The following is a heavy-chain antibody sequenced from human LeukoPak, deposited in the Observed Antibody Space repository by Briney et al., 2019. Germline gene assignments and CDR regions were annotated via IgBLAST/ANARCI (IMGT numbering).Heavy chain of an antibody. Sequence: GGSLRLSCAASGFTFSSYGMHWVRQAPGKGLEWVAFIRYDGSNKYYADSVKGRFTISRDNSKNTLYLQMNSLRAEDTAVYYCAKVVIQWELLGRSAFDIWGQGTMVTVSS. CDR2: IRYDGSNK. CDR1: GFTFSSYG. D-gene: IGHD1-26*01. J-gene: IGHJ3*02. CDR3: AKVVIQWELLGRSAFDI. V-gene: IGHV3-30*02.